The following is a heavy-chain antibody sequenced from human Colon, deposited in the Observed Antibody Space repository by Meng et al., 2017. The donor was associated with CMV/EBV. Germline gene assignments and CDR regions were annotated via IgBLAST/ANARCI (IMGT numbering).Heavy chain of an antibody. CDR2: IIPIFGTA. V-gene: IGHV1-69*12. CDR1: GGTFSSYA. D-gene: IGHD1-26*01. CDR3: ARDIDSAEGY. J-gene: IGHJ4*02. Sequence: QGRVGQDGGAVKKPGSSVKFSCKASGGTFSSYAISWVRQAPEQGLEWMGGIIPIFGTANYAQKFQGRVTITADESTSTAYMELSSLRSEDTAVYYCARDIDSAEGYWGQGTLVTVSS.